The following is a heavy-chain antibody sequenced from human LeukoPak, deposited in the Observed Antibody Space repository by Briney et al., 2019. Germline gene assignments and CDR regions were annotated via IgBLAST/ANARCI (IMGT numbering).Heavy chain of an antibody. D-gene: IGHD6-13*01. Sequence: ASVKVSCKASGGTFSSYAISWVRQAPGQGLEWMGGIIPIFGTANYAQRFQGRVTITADESTSTAYMELSSLRSEDTAVYYCASATNIAAAGTNPDYWGQGTLVTVSS. CDR1: GGTFSSYA. V-gene: IGHV1-69*01. CDR2: IIPIFGTA. J-gene: IGHJ4*02. CDR3: ASATNIAAAGTNPDY.